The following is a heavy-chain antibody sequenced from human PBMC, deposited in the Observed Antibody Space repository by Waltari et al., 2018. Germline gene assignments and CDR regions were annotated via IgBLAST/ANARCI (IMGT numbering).Heavy chain of an antibody. V-gene: IGHV4-34*01. CDR3: ARGKSIAAAFFDY. CDR1: GGSFSGYY. D-gene: IGHD6-13*01. CDR2: INHSGST. Sequence: QVQLQQWGAGLLKPSETLSLTCAVYGGSFSGYYWSWIRKPPGKGLEWIGEINHSGSTNYNPSLKGRVTISVDTSKNQFSLKLSSVTAADTAVYYCARGKSIAAAFFDYWGQGTLVTVSS. J-gene: IGHJ4*02.